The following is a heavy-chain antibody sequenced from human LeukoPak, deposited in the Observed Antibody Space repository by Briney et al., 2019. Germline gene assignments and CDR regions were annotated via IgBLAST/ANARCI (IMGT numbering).Heavy chain of an antibody. CDR3: ARQKRGYSYVIDY. V-gene: IGHV4-59*08. CDR2: IYYSGNT. CDR1: GGSISSYY. J-gene: IGHJ4*02. D-gene: IGHD5-18*01. Sequence: PSETLSLTCTVSGGSISSYYWSWIGQPPGKGLEWIGYIYYSGNTNYNPSLKSRVTISVDTSKNQFSLKLSSVTAADTAVYYCARQKRGYSYVIDYWGQGTLVTVSS.